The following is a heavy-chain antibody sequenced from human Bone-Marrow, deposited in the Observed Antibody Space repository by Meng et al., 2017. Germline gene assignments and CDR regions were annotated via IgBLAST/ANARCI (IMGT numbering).Heavy chain of an antibody. CDR2: TYYRSREYD. V-gene: IGHV6-1*01. J-gene: IGHJ4*02. CDR1: VDSVSSNIAA. D-gene: IGHD6-13*01. Sequence: QVQLQQSGTGMVKPSQTLSLTCALSVDSVSSNIAAWNWTRQSPSIGLEWLGRTYYRSREYDDYSLSLKSRITINPDTSNNPFSLQLNSVTPEHTAVYYCARQQDHFDFWGLGTLVTVSS. CDR3: ARQQDHFDF.